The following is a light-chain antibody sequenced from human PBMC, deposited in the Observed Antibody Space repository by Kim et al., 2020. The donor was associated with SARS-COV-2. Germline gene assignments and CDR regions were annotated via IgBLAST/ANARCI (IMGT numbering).Light chain of an antibody. CDR2: DVS. J-gene: IGLJ3*02. V-gene: IGLV2-14*03. Sequence: GQSITISGTGTSSDVGVYNYVSWYQQNPGKAPKLMIYDVSKRPSGVSNRFSGSKAGNTASLTISGPQAEDEADYYCSSYTSSSTWVFGGGTQLTVL. CDR1: SSDVGVYNY. CDR3: SSYTSSSTWV.